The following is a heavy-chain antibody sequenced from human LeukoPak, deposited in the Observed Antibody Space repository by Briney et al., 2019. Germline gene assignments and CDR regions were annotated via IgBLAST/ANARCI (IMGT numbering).Heavy chain of an antibody. Sequence: GGSLRLSCTASGFTFSSNGIHWVRQAPGKGLESVAVISYDGSNKHYADSVKGRFTISRDNSKNTLYLQMNSLRAEDTAFYYCAKDLGLRGIYGPRGGKTIDYWGQGTLVTVSS. CDR3: AKDLGLRGIYGPRGGKTIDY. V-gene: IGHV3-30*18. D-gene: IGHD2-21*01. CDR2: ISYDGSNK. CDR1: GFTFSSNG. J-gene: IGHJ4*02.